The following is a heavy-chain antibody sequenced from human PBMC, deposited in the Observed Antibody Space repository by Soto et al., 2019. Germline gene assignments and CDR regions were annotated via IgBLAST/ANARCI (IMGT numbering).Heavy chain of an antibody. CDR2: IYYSGST. J-gene: IGHJ6*02. CDR1: GGSISSGDDF. Sequence: SETLSLTCTVPGGSISSGDDFWTWIRQPPGKGLEWIGHIYYSGSTYYNPSLKSRLTMSVDTSKNQFSLKLSSVTAADTAVYYCARDRAKWKDYYYYGMDVWGQGTTVTVSS. CDR3: ARDRAKWKDYYYYGMDV. V-gene: IGHV4-30-4*01. D-gene: IGHD1-20*01.